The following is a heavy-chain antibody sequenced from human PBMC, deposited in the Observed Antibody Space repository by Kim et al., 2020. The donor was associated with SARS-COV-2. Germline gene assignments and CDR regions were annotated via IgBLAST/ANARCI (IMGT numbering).Heavy chain of an antibody. CDR1: GFTFSDYD. Sequence: GGSLRLSCAASGFTFSDYDMSWVRQAPGKGLEWVSVISGSGSHIYYSTSVKGRFTVSRDNSKNTLSLQMNSLRVEDTAVYFCTRDGTYGINYVPGDTWGRGTLVTVSS. J-gene: IGHJ4*02. CDR2: ISGSGSHI. V-gene: IGHV3-23*01. CDR3: TRDGTYGINYVPGDT. D-gene: IGHD3-16*01.